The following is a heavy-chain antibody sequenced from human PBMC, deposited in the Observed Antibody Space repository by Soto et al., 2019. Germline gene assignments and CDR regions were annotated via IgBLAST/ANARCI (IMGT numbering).Heavy chain of an antibody. D-gene: IGHD5-12*01. CDR3: ARVPTGGYDWI. CDR2: INSDGSRT. Sequence: EVQLVESGGGLVQPGESLRLSCAASGFTFSSYWMHWVRQAAGKGLVWVSRINSDGSRTDYADSVKGRFTISRDNAKNTLYLQMSSLRAEDTAVYYCARVPTGGYDWIWGQGTLVTVSS. CDR1: GFTFSSYW. V-gene: IGHV3-74*01. J-gene: IGHJ4*02.